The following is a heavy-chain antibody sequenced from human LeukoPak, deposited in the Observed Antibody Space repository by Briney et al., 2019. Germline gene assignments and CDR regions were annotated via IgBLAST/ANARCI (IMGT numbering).Heavy chain of an antibody. CDR3: ARGTAEWFDY. V-gene: IGHV4-59*01. CDR2: IYYSGST. J-gene: IGHJ4*02. CDR1: GGSISSYY. Sequence: SETLSLTCTVSGGSISSYYWSWIRQTPGKGLEWIGYIYYSGSTNYNPSLKSRVTISVDTSKNQFSLKLSSVTAADTAVYYCARGTAEWFDYWGQGTLATVSS. D-gene: IGHD3-3*01.